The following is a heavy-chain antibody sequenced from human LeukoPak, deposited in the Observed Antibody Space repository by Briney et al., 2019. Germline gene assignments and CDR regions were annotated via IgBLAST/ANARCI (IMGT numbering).Heavy chain of an antibody. CDR3: ARRRGWEQLVLGNWFDP. Sequence: GESLKISCKGLGYDFSTYWNAWVRQMPGKGLEWMGIIYPGDSDTRYGPSFQGQVTISADKSISTAYLQWSSLKASDTAMYYCARRRGWEQLVLGNWFDPWGQGTLVTVSS. CDR1: GYDFSTYW. D-gene: IGHD6-6*01. CDR2: IYPGDSDT. V-gene: IGHV5-51*01. J-gene: IGHJ5*02.